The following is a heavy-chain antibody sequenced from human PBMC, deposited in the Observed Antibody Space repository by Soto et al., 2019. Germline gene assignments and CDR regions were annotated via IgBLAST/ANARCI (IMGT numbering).Heavy chain of an antibody. J-gene: IGHJ6*02. Sequence: QLQLQESGPGLVKPSETLSLTCTVSGGSISSSSYYWGWIRQPPGKGLEWIESIYYSGSTYYNPSLKSRVTISVDTSKNQFSLKLSSVTAADTAVYYCARLAGGSPNYYYYYGMDVWGQGTTVTVSS. CDR2: IYYSGST. V-gene: IGHV4-39*01. CDR3: ARLAGGSPNYYYYYGMDV. CDR1: GGSISSSSYY. D-gene: IGHD3-16*01.